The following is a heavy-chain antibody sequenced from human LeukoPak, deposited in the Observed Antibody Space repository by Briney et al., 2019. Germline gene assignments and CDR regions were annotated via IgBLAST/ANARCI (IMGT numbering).Heavy chain of an antibody. J-gene: IGHJ4*02. CDR2: ISSDGKNE. Sequence: GGSLRLSCAASRFIFNDYAIHWVRQAPGKGLEWVAVISSDGKNEYYADFVKGRSTISRDNSKSTLYLQMNSLRVEDTAVYYCARGAYQWYFDYWGQGTLVTVSS. V-gene: IGHV3-30*04. CDR3: ARGAYQWYFDY. D-gene: IGHD6-19*01. CDR1: RFIFNDYA.